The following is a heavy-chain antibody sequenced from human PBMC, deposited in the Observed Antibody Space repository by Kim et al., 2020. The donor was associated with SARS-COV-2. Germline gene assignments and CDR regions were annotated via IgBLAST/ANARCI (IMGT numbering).Heavy chain of an antibody. CDR1: GFTFSSYA. Sequence: GGSLRLSCAASGFTFSSYAMSWVRQAPGKGLEWVSAISGSGGSTYYADSVKGRFTISRDNSKNTLYLQMNSLRAEDTAVYYCAKDLGLRDLGADNWFDPWGQGTLVTVSS. CDR3: AKDLGLRDLGADNWFDP. V-gene: IGHV3-23*01. D-gene: IGHD3-10*01. J-gene: IGHJ5*02. CDR2: ISGSGGST.